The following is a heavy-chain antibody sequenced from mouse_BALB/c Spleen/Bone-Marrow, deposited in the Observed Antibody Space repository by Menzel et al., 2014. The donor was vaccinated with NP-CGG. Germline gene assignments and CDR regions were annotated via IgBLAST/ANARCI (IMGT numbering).Heavy chain of an antibody. Sequence: QVQLQQSGAELVRPGASVKLSCKASGYTFTSYWINWVKQRPGQGLEWIGNIYPSDSYTNYNQKFKDKATLTVDKSSSTAYKQLSSPTSEDSAVYYCTRSDGSSYEYYFDYWGQGTTLTVSS. CDR1: GYTFTSYW. J-gene: IGHJ2*01. CDR2: IYPSDSYT. D-gene: IGHD1-1*01. CDR3: TRSDGSSYEYYFDY. V-gene: IGHV1-69*02.